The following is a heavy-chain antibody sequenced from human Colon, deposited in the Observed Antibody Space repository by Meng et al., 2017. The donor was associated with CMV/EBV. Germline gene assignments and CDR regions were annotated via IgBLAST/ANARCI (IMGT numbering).Heavy chain of an antibody. D-gene: IGHD1-26*01. CDR1: RFTVSSTH. CDR3: ARGYSGTSS. V-gene: IGHV3-66*01. Sequence: EGVGSGGILVEPGGSLRLSCDAARFTVSSTHMSWVRQAPGKGLEWVSVIYSGGSTFYADSVKGRFTISRDNSKNTLYLQMNSLSAEDTAVYYCARGYSGTSSWGQGTLVTVSS. J-gene: IGHJ4*02. CDR2: IYSGGST.